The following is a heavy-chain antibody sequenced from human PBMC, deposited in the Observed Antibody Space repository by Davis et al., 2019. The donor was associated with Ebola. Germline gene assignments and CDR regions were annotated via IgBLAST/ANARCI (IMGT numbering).Heavy chain of an antibody. CDR2: ISSSSSYI. V-gene: IGHV3-21*01. CDR3: AREEEQWLVDPNFDY. D-gene: IGHD6-19*01. CDR1: GFTFSSYS. J-gene: IGHJ4*02. Sequence: PAVSLRLSCAASGFTFSSYSMNWVRQAPGKGLEWVSSISSSSSYIYYADSVKGRFTISRDNAKNSLYLQMNSLRAEDTAVYYCAREEEQWLVDPNFDYWGQGTLVTVSS.